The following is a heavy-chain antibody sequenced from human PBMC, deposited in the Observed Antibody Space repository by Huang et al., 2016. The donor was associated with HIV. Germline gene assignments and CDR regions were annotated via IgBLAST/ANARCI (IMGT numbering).Heavy chain of an antibody. CDR1: GFTFSSYG. J-gene: IGHJ4*02. V-gene: IGHV3-30*02. D-gene: IGHD3-22*01. CDR3: AKFGSSGYLPRYSFDY. Sequence: QVQLVESGGGVVQPGGSLRLSCAASGFTFSSYGMHWVRQAPGKGLEWVAFIHYEGSNRYYADSVKGRFTISRDNSKNTLYLQMNSRRAEDTAVYFCAKFGSSGYLPRYSFDYWGQGTLVTVSS. CDR2: IHYEGSNR.